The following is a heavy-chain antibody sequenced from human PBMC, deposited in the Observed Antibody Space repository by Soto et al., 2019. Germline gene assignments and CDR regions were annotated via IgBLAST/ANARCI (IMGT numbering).Heavy chain of an antibody. D-gene: IGHD2-15*01. CDR3: ATGSCSGGSCYSGWFDP. Sequence: SETLSLTCTVSGGSISSYYWSWIRQPAGKGLEWIGRIYTSGSTNYNPSLKSRVTMSVDTSKNQFSLKLSSVTAADTAVYYCATGSCSGGSCYSGWFDPWGQGTLVTVSS. CDR1: GGSISSYY. V-gene: IGHV4-4*07. CDR2: IYTSGST. J-gene: IGHJ5*02.